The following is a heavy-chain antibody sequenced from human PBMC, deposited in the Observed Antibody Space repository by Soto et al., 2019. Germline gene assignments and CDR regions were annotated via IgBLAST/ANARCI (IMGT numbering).Heavy chain of an antibody. CDR3: ARDKYTNYVNYFDL. D-gene: IGHD3-16*01. Sequence: GGSRRLSCAASGFTFSDYYMSGIGQAPGKGLEWLSYSSDSGTFTRYADSVKGRFSISRDNAKNSLYLQINSLRGEDTALYYCARDKYTNYVNYFDLWGQGTLVTVSS. J-gene: IGHJ5*02. CDR1: GFTFSDYY. CDR2: SSDSGTFT. V-gene: IGHV3-11*05.